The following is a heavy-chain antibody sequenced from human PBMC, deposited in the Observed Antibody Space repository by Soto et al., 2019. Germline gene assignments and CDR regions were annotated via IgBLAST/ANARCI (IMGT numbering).Heavy chain of an antibody. CDR2: IGTAGDT. J-gene: IGHJ4*02. V-gene: IGHV3-13*01. CDR3: ASGGLYI. CDR1: GFTFSNYD. Sequence: EVQLVESGGGLEQPGGSLRLSCAASGFTFSNYDMHWVRQTTGKGLEWVSGIGTAGDTYYSGSVKGRFSISREDAKNSFYLQMNSLRAEDTAVYYCASGGLYICGQGTLVTVSS. D-gene: IGHD3-16*01.